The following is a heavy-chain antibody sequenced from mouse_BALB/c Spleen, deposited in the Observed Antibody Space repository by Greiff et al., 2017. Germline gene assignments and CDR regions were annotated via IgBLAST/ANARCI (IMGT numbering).Heavy chain of an antibody. CDR2: IWAGGST. CDR1: GFSLTSYG. D-gene: IGHD3-2*01. V-gene: IGHV2-9*02. Sequence: QVQLQQSGPGLVAPSQSLSITCTVSGFSLTSYGVHWVRQPPGKGLEWLGVIWAGGSTNYNSALMSRLSISKDNSKSQVFLKMNSLQTDDTAMYYCARDGDSSGYAMDYWGQGTSVTVSS. J-gene: IGHJ4*01. CDR3: ARDGDSSGYAMDY.